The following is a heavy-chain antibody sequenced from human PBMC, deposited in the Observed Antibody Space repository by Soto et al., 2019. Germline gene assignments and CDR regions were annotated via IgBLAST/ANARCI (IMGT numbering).Heavy chain of an antibody. V-gene: IGHV1-18*04. CDR1: GYTFTSYG. J-gene: IGHJ6*02. CDR2: ISAYNGNT. Sequence: ASVKVSCKASGYTFTSYGISWVRQAPGQGLEWMGWISAYNGNTNYAQKLQGRVTMTTDTSTSTAYMELRSLRSDDTAVYYCARDEDRSSPEYYYYYYGMDVWGQGTTVTVYS. CDR3: ARDEDRSSPEYYYYYYGMDV. D-gene: IGHD6-6*01.